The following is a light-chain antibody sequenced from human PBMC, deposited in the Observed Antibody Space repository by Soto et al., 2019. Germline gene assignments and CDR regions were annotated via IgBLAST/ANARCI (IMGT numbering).Light chain of an antibody. CDR2: EVS. CDR1: SSDVGNYKY. CDR3: FSYASSGTYV. V-gene: IGLV2-14*01. J-gene: IGLJ1*01. Sequence: ITISCTGTSSDVGNYKYVSWYQQHPGKAPKLMIYEVSNRPSGVSNRFSGSKSGNTASLTISGLQAEDETDYYCFSYASSGTYVFGTGTRVTVL.